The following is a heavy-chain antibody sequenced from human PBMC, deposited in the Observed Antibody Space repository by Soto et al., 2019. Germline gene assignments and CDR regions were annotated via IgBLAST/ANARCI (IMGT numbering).Heavy chain of an antibody. CDR3: ARVPLSSRAARFSDY. J-gene: IGHJ4*02. Sequence: GGSLRLSCAASGFTFSSYAMHWVRQAPGKGLEWVAVISYDGSNKYYADSVKGRFTISRDNSKNTLYLQMNSLRAEDTAVYYCARVPLSSRAARFSDYWCQGTLVTV. CDR1: GFTFSSYA. CDR2: ISYDGSNK. D-gene: IGHD6-6*01. V-gene: IGHV3-30-3*01.